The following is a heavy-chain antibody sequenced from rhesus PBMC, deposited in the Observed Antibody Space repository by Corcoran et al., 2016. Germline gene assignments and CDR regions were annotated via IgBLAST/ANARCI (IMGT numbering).Heavy chain of an antibody. CDR3: ARSVTRGSYYFDY. D-gene: IGHD4-23*01. CDR2: IYGSGGST. J-gene: IGHJ4*01. V-gene: IGHV4-173*01. CDR1: GGSISSNY. Sequence: QLQLQESGPGLVKPSETLSVTCAVSGGSISSNYWSWIRQPPGKGPEWIGRIYGSGGSTDYNPSLKSRVTISTDTSKNQFSLKLSSVTAADTAVYYCARSVTRGSYYFDYWGQGVLVTVSS.